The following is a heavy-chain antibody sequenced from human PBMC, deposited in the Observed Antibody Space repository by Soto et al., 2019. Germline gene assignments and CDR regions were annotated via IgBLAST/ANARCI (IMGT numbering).Heavy chain of an antibody. V-gene: IGHV3-30-3*01. Sequence: ESGGGVVQPGRSLRLSCAASGFTFSSYAMHWVRQAPGKGLEWVAVISYDGSNKYYADSVKGRFTISRDNSKNTLYLQMKTLRAEDTAVYYWARSRLPYSSSWIPWDSWGQGTLVTVPS. CDR3: ARSRLPYSSSWIPWDS. CDR1: GFTFSSYA. D-gene: IGHD6-13*01. J-gene: IGHJ4*02. CDR2: ISYDGSNK.